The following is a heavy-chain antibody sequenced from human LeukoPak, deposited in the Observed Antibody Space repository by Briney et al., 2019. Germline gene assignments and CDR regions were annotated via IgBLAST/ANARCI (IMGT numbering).Heavy chain of an antibody. J-gene: IGHJ6*02. D-gene: IGHD1-26*01. CDR3: ASLGATTIHYYGMDV. V-gene: IGHV1-2*02. CDR1: GYTFTDYY. Sequence: ASVKVSYKASGYTFTDYYLHWVRQAPGQGLEWMGWINPISGGTNYAQKFQGSVTMTRDASITTVYMELSSLRSDDTAVYYCASLGATTIHYYGMDVWGQGTTVTVSS. CDR2: INPISGGT.